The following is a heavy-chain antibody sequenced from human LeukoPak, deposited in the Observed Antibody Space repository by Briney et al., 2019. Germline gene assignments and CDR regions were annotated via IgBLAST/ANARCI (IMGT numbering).Heavy chain of an antibody. V-gene: IGHV4-59*01. Sequence: SETLSLTCTVSGGSISSYYWSWIRQPPGKGLELIGYMYNSGSTNYNPSLKSRVTISVDTSKDQFSLKLSSVTAADTAVCYCARMITMVRALDPWGRGTLVTVSS. D-gene: IGHD3-10*01. CDR2: MYNSGST. CDR3: ARMITMVRALDP. CDR1: GGSISSYY. J-gene: IGHJ5*02.